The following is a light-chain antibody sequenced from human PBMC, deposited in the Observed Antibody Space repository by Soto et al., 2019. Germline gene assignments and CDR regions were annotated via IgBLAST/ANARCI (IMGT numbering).Light chain of an antibody. CDR3: CAFTTSRTYV. CDR1: SSDVGGYNY. CDR2: DVS. Sequence: QSVLTQPASVSGSPGQSIAISCTGTSSDVGGYNYVSWYQQHPGKAPKLMIYDVSNRPSGISTRFSGSKSGNTASLTISGLQAEDEADYYCCAFTTSRTYVFGTGTMVTVL. V-gene: IGLV2-14*03. J-gene: IGLJ1*01.